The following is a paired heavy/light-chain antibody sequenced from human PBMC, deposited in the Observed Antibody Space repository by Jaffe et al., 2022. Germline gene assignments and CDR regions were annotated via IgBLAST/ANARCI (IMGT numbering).Heavy chain of an antibody. CDR2: IRNKGNSYTT. CDR1: GFTFSDHY. V-gene: IGHV3-72*01. CDR3: ARPHSNNWGSYFDY. Sequence: EVQLVESGGGLVQPGGSLRLSCAASGFTFSDHYMDWVRQAPGKGLEWVGRIRNKGNSYTTVYAASVKDRFTISRDDSKTSLYLQMNSLTTEDTAVYYCARPHSNNWGSYFDYWGQGTLVTVSS. J-gene: IGHJ4*02. D-gene: IGHD6-13*01.
Light chain of an antibody. V-gene: IGKV1-9*01. J-gene: IGKJ5*01. Sequence: DIQLTQSPSFLSASVGDRVTITCRASQGISSDLAWYQQKAGKVPKVLIYAASTLQSGVPSRFSGSGSGTEFTLTINSLQPEDFATYYCQQHNSYPITFGQGTRLEIK. CDR1: QGISSD. CDR2: AAS. CDR3: QQHNSYPIT.